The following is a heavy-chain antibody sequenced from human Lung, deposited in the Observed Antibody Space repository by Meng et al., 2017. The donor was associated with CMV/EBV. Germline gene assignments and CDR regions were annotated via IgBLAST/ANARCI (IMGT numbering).Heavy chain of an antibody. J-gene: IGHJ4*02. D-gene: IGHD2-21*02. CDR2: IYYSGST. CDR1: AGSISSSSYY. V-gene: IGHV4-39*01. Sequence: QLQLQESGPGLVKPSETLSITCIVSAGSISSSSYYWGWIRQPPGKGLEWIGRIYYSGSTYYNPSLKSRLTISVDTSKNQFSLRLTSVTATDTAVYYCARQKAYCGGDCPRYYFDYWAREPWSPSPQ. CDR3: ARQKAYCGGDCPRYYFDY.